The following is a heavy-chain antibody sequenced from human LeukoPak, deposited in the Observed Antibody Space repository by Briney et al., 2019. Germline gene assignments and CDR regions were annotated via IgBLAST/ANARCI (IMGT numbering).Heavy chain of an antibody. CDR2: ISWNSGSI. V-gene: IGHV3-9*01. D-gene: IGHD4/OR15-4a*01. CDR1: GFTFDDYA. J-gene: IGHJ4*02. Sequence: GGSLRLSCAASGFTFDDYAMHWVRQAPGKGLEWVSGISWNSGSIGYADSVKGRFTIPRDNAKNSLYLQMNSLRAEDTALYYCAKVRHGAYFDYWGQGTLVTVSS. CDR3: AKVRHGAYFDY.